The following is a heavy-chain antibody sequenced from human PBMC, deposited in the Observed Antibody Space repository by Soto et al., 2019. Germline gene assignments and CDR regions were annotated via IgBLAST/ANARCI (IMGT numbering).Heavy chain of an antibody. CDR2: INPNTGGT. CDR1: GHTFTGYY. CDR3: ARGPLSEYYFDY. J-gene: IGHJ4*02. Sequence: GASVKVSCKASGHTFTGYYMHWVRQAPGQGLEWMGWINPNTGGTNYAQKFQGRVTMTRDTSISTAYMELSRLRSDDTAVYYCARGPLSEYYFDYWGQGTLVTVS. V-gene: IGHV1-2*02.